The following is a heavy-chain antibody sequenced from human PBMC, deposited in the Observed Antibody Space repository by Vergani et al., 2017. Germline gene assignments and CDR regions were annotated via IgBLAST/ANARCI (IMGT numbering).Heavy chain of an antibody. D-gene: IGHD6-25*01. V-gene: IGHV4-31*11. J-gene: IGHJ6*03. CDR1: GGSISSGDHC. Sequence: QVQLQESGPGVVKPSQTLSLTCAVSGGSISSGDHCWTWIRQRPGKGLEWIGYIFYSGTTYDNPSLRSRLTISVDTSQHQFSLKLRSGTAADTAVYYCARVDTQVPATSHFYYMDVWGKGTTVVVSS. CDR3: ARVDTQVPATSHFYYMDV. CDR2: IFYSGTT.